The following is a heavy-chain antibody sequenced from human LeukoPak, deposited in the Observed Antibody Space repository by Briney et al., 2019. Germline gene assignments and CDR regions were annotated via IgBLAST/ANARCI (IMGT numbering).Heavy chain of an antibody. CDR2: IYSGSST. Sequence: PGGSLRLSCAASGFTISTNYMTWVRQAPGKGLEWVSVIYSGSSTYYADSVKGRFTISRDNAKNTLYLQMNSLRTEDTAVYYCARRWAVAAVDYWGQGTLVTVSS. CDR3: ARRWAVAAVDY. CDR1: GFTISTNY. J-gene: IGHJ4*02. V-gene: IGHV3-53*01. D-gene: IGHD6-19*01.